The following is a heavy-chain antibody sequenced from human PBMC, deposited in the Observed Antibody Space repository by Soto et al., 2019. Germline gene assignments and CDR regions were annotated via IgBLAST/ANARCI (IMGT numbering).Heavy chain of an antibody. CDR1: VDTVSNFW. CDR2: IYPGDHET. V-gene: IGHV5-51*07. J-gene: IGHJ1*01. D-gene: IGHD6-13*01. Sequence: PVASEQISCERRVDTVSNFWCGPVHQLTGQGLEWMGIIYPGDHETRYSPSFLGKVTISAEKSINTAYLQWSSLEASDSAFYVGARSPRSSPYLEVWGQGSLVTVSS. CDR3: ARSPRSSPYLEV.